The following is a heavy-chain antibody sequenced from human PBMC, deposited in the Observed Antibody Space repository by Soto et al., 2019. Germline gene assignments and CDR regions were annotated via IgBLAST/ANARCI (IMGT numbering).Heavy chain of an antibody. V-gene: IGHV3-30*03. D-gene: IGHD3-10*01. CDR1: GFPFTSYG. Sequence: QVQLVESGGGVVQPGRSLRLSCAASGFPFTSYGMHWVREGPDKGLEWVAIISYDGSDKYYADSVKGRFTISRDNSKNTLYLQMNRLRPEDTALYYCVGGQYDFDYRGQGTLVIVSS. CDR3: VGGQYDFDY. J-gene: IGHJ4*02. CDR2: ISYDGSDK.